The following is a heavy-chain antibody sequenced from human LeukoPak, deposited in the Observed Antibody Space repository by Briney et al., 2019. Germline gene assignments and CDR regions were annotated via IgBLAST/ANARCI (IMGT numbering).Heavy chain of an antibody. CDR1: GGSISSYY. D-gene: IGHD3-22*01. J-gene: IGHJ5*02. CDR3: ARDLSSGYNWFDP. CDR2: IYSSGST. Sequence: PSETLSFTCTVSGGSISSYYWSWIRQPAGKGLEWIGRIYSSGSTSYNPSLKSRVTMSVDTSKNQFSLKLSSVTAADTAVYYCARDLSSGYNWFDPWGQGTLVTVSS. V-gene: IGHV4-4*07.